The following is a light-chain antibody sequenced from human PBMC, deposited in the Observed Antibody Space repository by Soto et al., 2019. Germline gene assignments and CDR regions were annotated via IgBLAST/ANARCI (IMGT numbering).Light chain of an antibody. Sequence: EAVMTQSPATLSVSPGERVTLSCRASQRVRSHLAWYQQKPGQAPTLLIFGASTRATGFPDRFSGGESGTEFTLIISSLQSEDVAVYFCQQYNDLPRTFGGGTRVEIK. CDR2: GAS. CDR1: QRVRSH. CDR3: QQYNDLPRT. J-gene: IGKJ4*01. V-gene: IGKV3-15*01.